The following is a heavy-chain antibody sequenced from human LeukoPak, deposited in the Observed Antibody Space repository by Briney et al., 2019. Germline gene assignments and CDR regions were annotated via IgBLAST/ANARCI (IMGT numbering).Heavy chain of an antibody. CDR3: ARGHIAVAFNFDY. CDR2: ISSSSSYT. D-gene: IGHD6-19*01. J-gene: IGHJ4*02. Sequence: GGSLRLSCAASGFTFSDAWMSWIRQAPGKGLEWVSYISSSSSYTNYADSVKGRFTISRDNAKNSLYLQMNSLRAEDTAVYYCARGHIAVAFNFDYWGQGTLVTVSS. CDR1: GFTFSDAW. V-gene: IGHV3-11*05.